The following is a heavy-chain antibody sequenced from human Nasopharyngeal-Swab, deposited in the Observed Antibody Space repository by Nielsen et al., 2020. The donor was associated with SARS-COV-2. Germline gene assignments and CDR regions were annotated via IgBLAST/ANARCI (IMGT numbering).Heavy chain of an antibody. Sequence: SGLTLVKPTQTLTLTCTFSGFSLSPSKAGVNGIRQPPGKSLEWLALLYWDDDNRYSPSLKSRITITKDTSKNQVVLTMTNMDPVDTATYYCVHSSGWRLDYWGQGTLVTVSS. CDR3: VHSSGWRLDY. D-gene: IGHD6-19*01. CDR2: LYWDDDN. V-gene: IGHV2-5*02. J-gene: IGHJ4*02. CDR1: GFSLSPSKAG.